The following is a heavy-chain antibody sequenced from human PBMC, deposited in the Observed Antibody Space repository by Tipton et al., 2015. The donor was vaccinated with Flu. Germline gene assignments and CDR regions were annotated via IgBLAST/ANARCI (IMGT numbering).Heavy chain of an antibody. CDR2: IYHSGST. V-gene: IGHV4-31*03. Sequence: TLSLTCSVSGAPISSGGYYWSWIRQHPGKGLEWLGYIYHSGSTYYNPSLKSRVTISVDTSNNQFSLKLRSVTAADTAVYYCARDVDGYNGHDYWGQGALVTVSS. CDR1: GAPISSGGYY. J-gene: IGHJ4*02. D-gene: IGHD5-24*01. CDR3: ARDVDGYNGHDY.